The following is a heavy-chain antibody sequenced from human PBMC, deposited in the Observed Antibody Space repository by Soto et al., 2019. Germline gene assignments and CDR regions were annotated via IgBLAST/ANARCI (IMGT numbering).Heavy chain of an antibody. Sequence: QVQLQESGPGLVKPSETLSLTCTVSGGSISSYYWSWIRQPPGKGLEWIGYIYYSGSTNYNPSLKSRVTISVDTSKNQFSLKLSSGTAADTAVYYCARDVGGGFDYWGQGTLVTVSS. J-gene: IGHJ4*02. CDR1: GGSISSYY. CDR3: ARDVGGGFDY. CDR2: IYYSGST. V-gene: IGHV4-59*01. D-gene: IGHD1-26*01.